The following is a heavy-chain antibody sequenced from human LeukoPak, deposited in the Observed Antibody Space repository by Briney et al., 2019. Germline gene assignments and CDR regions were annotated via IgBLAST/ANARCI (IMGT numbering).Heavy chain of an antibody. D-gene: IGHD4-17*01. CDR1: GFTFSSYS. CDR3: ARDGGYGDYF. Sequence: GGSLRLSCAASGFTFSSYSMNWVRQAPGKGLEWVSSISSSSSYIYYADSVKGRFTITRDNAKNSLYLQMNSLRAGDTAVYYCARDGGYGDYFWGQGTLVTVSS. J-gene: IGHJ4*02. V-gene: IGHV3-21*01. CDR2: ISSSSSYI.